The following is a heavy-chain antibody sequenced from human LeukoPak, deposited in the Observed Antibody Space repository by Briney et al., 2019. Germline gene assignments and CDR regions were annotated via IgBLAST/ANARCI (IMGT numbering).Heavy chain of an antibody. CDR3: ATMGVVVVAATFDY. Sequence: GGSLRLSCAVSGFTFSSYAMSWVRQAPGKGLEWVSAISGSGGSTYYADSVKGRFTISRDNSKNTLYLQMNSLRAEDTAVYYCATMGVVVVAATFDYWGQGTLVTVSS. J-gene: IGHJ4*02. CDR1: GFTFSSYA. V-gene: IGHV3-23*01. CDR2: ISGSGGST. D-gene: IGHD2-15*01.